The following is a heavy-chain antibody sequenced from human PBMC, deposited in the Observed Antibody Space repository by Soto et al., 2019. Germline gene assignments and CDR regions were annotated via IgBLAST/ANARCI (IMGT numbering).Heavy chain of an antibody. Sequence: PGGSLRLSCAASGFTVSSNYMSWVRQAPGKGLEWVSVIYSGGSTYYADSVKGRFTISKDSADNSLILQMTSLRAEDTAVYHCARERGNDRYSEYWGQGTLVTVS. CDR3: ARERGNDRYSEY. J-gene: IGHJ4*02. D-gene: IGHD5-12*01. CDR1: GFTVSSNY. CDR2: IYSGGST. V-gene: IGHV3-53*01.